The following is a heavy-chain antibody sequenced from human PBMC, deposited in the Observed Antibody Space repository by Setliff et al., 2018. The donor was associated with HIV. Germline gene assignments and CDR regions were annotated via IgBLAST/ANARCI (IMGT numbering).Heavy chain of an antibody. CDR2: ISGIGGTT. V-gene: IGHV3-23*01. D-gene: IGHD5-18*01. CDR3: AKVPTRIQPRYFDY. CDR1: GFTFSNYG. J-gene: IGHJ4*02. Sequence: PGGSLRLSCAASGFTFSNYGMSWVRQAPGKGLEWVSAISGIGGTTYSADSVKGRFAISRDNSKNTLHLQMNSLRVEDTAVYYCAKVPTRIQPRYFDYWGQGTLVTVSS.